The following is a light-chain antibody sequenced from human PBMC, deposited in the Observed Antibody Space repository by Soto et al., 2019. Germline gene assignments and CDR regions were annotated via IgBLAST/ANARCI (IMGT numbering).Light chain of an antibody. CDR2: WSS. CDR3: QQYFTSPWT. CDR1: QSILDRSKNKYY. J-gene: IGKJ1*01. V-gene: IGKV4-1*01. Sequence: DIVMTQSPDSLAVSLGERATFNCKSSQSILDRSKNKYYLAWYHQKSGQPPKLLIYWSSLRESGVPDRLTGSGSGTDFTLTISSLQAEDVAVYYCQQYFTSPWTFGQGTKVEI.